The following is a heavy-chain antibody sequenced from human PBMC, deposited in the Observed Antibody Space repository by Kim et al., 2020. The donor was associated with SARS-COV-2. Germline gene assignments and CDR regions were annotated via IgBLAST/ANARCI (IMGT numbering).Heavy chain of an antibody. V-gene: IGHV3-7*01. J-gene: IGHJ4*02. CDR3: ARVPGDKGGAFDY. D-gene: IGHD1-26*01. Sequence: YYVDAGRGRLTSSRDNAQNSLYLQMNDLRVEETAVYYCARVPGDKGGAFDYWGQGTLVTVSA.